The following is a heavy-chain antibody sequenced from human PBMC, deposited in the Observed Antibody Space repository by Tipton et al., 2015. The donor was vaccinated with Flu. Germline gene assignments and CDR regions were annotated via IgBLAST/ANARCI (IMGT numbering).Heavy chain of an antibody. CDR1: GFTFSGHW. D-gene: IGHD3-3*01. J-gene: IGHJ4*02. CDR2: IYSGGSA. Sequence: SLRLSCAASGFTFSGHWMSWVRQAPGKGLEWVSFIYSGGSAYYADSVKGRFTISRDNSKNTLYLQMNSLRAEDTAVYYCAKLRGMTIFGVVIGKVVDYWGQGTLVTVSS. V-gene: IGHV3-53*01. CDR3: AKLRGMTIFGVVIGKVVDY.